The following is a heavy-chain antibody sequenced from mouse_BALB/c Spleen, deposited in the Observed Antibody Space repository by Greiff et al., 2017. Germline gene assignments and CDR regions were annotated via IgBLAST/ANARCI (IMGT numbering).Heavy chain of an antibody. J-gene: IGHJ3*01. CDR3: TRGDYDWGFAY. CDR2: IYPGSGST. V-gene: IGHV1S22*01. D-gene: IGHD2-4*01. Sequence: LQQPGSELVRPGASVKLSCKASGYTFTSYWMHWVKQRPGQGLEWIGNIYPGSGSTNYDEKFKSKATLTVDTSSSTAYMQLSSLTSEDSAVYYCTRGDYDWGFAYWGQGTLVTVSA. CDR1: GYTFTSYW.